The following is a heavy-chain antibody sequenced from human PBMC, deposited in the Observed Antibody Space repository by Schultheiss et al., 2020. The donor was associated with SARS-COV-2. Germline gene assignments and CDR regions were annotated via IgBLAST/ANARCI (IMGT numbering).Heavy chain of an antibody. CDR3: ATGITGTTAVDY. CDR2: TFHSESVN. Sequence: SETLSLTCAVSGGSISSGGYYWSWIRQPPGKGLEWIGFTFHSESVNYYNPSLKSRVTISVDKSKNQFSLKLSSVTAADTAVYYCATGITGTTAVDYWGQGTLVTVSS. J-gene: IGHJ4*02. D-gene: IGHD1-20*01. CDR1: GGSISSGGYY. V-gene: IGHV4-61*08.